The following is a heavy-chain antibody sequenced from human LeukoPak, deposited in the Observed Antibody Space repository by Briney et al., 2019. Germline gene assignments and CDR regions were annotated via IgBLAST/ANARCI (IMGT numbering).Heavy chain of an antibody. D-gene: IGHD5-18*01. CDR1: GFTFSSYA. J-gene: IGHJ4*02. CDR3: ARNSWIQLWPLVDY. Sequence: SGGSLRLSWAASGFTFSSYAMSWVRQAPGKGLEWVSAISGSGGSTYYADSVKGRFTISRDNSKNTLYLQMNSLRAEDTAVYYCARNSWIQLWPLVDYWGQGTLVTVSS. V-gene: IGHV3-23*01. CDR2: ISGSGGST.